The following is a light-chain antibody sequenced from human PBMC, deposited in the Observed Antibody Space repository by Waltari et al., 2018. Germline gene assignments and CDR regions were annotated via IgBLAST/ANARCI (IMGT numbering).Light chain of an antibody. Sequence: EIVMTQSPVTLSVSPGERAALSCRPSQSVRTNLPWYQQRPGQTPRLLIYGTSTRATEIPARFSGSGSGTEFTLTISSLQSEDFAVYYCQQYNDWPYTFGQGTKLEIK. J-gene: IGKJ2*01. CDR2: GTS. CDR3: QQYNDWPYT. CDR1: QSVRTN. V-gene: IGKV3-15*01.